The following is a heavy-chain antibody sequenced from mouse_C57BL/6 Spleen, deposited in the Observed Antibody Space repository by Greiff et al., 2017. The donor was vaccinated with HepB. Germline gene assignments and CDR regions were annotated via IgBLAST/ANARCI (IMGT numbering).Heavy chain of an antibody. CDR3: ASKLYYAMDY. Sequence: QVQLQQPGAELVKPGASVKMSCKASGYTFTSYWITWVKQRPGQGLEWIGDIYPGSGSTNSNETFKSKATLTVDTSSSTAYMHLSSMTSGDSAVDYGASKLYYAMDYWGQGTSVTVAS. CDR1: GYTFTSYW. CDR2: IYPGSGST. J-gene: IGHJ4*01. V-gene: IGHV1-55*01.